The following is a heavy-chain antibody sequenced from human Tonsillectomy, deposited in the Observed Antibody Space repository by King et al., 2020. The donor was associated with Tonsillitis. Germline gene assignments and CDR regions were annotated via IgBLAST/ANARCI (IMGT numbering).Heavy chain of an antibody. CDR2: ISFDGNNK. D-gene: IGHD6-13*01. CDR1: GFSFGTYG. J-gene: IGHJ5*02. CDR3: AKDRLRSGWSPLDT. Sequence: VQLVESGGGVVQPGRSLRLSCAASGFSFGTYGMHWVRQAPGKGLEWVAVISFDGNNKFYADSVRGRITISRDDFKNTLYLQMNSLTTEDTAVYYCAKDRLRSGWSPLDTWGQGIVVTVSS. V-gene: IGHV3-30*18.